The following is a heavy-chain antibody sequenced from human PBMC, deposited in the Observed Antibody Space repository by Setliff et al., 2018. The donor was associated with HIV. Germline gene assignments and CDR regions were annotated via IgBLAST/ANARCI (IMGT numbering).Heavy chain of an antibody. D-gene: IGHD3-10*01. CDR1: GYTFADHF. Sequence: ASVKVSCKASGYTFADHFMYWVQQAPGKGLVYMGRVDPENGKTIYADKFQGRLTITADTSTDTGYMELSSLTSHDTALYYCSTNKWPMIRGVTAFDHWGPGTLVTVSS. J-gene: IGHJ4*02. CDR3: STNKWPMIRGVTAFDH. CDR2: VDPENGKT. V-gene: IGHV1-69-2*01.